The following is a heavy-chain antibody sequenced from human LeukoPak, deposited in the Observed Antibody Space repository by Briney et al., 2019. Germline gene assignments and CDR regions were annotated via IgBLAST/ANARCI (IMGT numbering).Heavy chain of an antibody. V-gene: IGHV1-69*13. CDR3: ARVPYYDFWSGYQAPYYFDY. J-gene: IGHJ4*02. CDR1: GGTFGSYA. D-gene: IGHD3-3*01. CDR2: IIPIFGTA. Sequence: SVKVSCKASGGTFGSYAISWVRQAPGQGLEWMGGIIPIFGTANYAQKFQGRVTITADESTSTAYMELSSLRSEDTAVYYCARVPYYDFWSGYQAPYYFDYWGQGTLVTVSS.